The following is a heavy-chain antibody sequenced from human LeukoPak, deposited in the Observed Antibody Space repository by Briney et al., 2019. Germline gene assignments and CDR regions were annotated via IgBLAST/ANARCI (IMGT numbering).Heavy chain of an antibody. D-gene: IGHD7-27*01. J-gene: IGHJ4*02. CDR3: TRDSRTPRTGDYYFDY. V-gene: IGHV4-39*07. CDR2: IYYSGST. CDR1: GGSISSSGFY. Sequence: PSETLSLTCTVSGGSISSSGFYWGWIRQPPGRGLEWIGSIYYSGSTYYNPSLKSRVTISVDTSKNQFSLKLSSVTAADTAVYYCTRDSRTPRTGDYYFDYWGQGTLVTVSS.